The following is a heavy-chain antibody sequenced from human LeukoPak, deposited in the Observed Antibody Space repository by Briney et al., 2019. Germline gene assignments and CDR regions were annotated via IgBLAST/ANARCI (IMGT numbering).Heavy chain of an antibody. D-gene: IGHD5-12*01. CDR1: GINFRGYW. Sequence: GGSLRLSCAVSGINFRGYWMAWVRQAPGKGLEGVANMKHDGSEKYYVDSVKGRFTISRDNAKNSLYLEMNSLRVEDTAVYYCARDLGHSGYDLYDYWGQGTLVTVSS. J-gene: IGHJ4*02. CDR3: ARDLGHSGYDLYDY. V-gene: IGHV3-7*01. CDR2: MKHDGSEK.